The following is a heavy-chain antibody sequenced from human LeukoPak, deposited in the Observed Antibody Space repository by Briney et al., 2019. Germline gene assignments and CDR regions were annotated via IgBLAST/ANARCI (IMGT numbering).Heavy chain of an antibody. Sequence: SETLSLTCTVSGGSISSGSYYWSWIRQPAGKGLEWIGHIYTSGSTNYNPSLKSRVTISVDTSKNQFSLKLSSVTAADTAVYYCARETGRIPQLGYSSSWSGNWFDPWGQGTLVTVSS. CDR2: IYTSGST. CDR1: GGSISSGSYY. CDR3: ARETGRIPQLGYSSSWSGNWFDP. D-gene: IGHD6-13*01. V-gene: IGHV4-61*09. J-gene: IGHJ5*02.